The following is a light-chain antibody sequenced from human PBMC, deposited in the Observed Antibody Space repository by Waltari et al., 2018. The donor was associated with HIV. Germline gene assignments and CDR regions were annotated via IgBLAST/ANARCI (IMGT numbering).Light chain of an antibody. CDR2: GTY. Sequence: EIVLTQSPGNLSLSPGEGATLSCRASQIVRRNYLAWYQRKPGQAPRLLIYGTYTRATGVPDRFSGSGSGTDFTLTITRLEPEDFAMYFCQQFGTSPYTFGQGTNLEI. CDR1: QIVRRNY. CDR3: QQFGTSPYT. J-gene: IGKJ2*01. V-gene: IGKV3-20*01.